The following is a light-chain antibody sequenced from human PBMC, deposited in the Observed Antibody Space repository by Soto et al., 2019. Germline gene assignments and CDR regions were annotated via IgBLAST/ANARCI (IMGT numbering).Light chain of an antibody. J-gene: IGKJ4*01. CDR3: QQYNNWPLT. V-gene: IGKV3-15*01. CDR2: GAS. CDR1: QSVRNN. Sequence: EIVMTQSPATLSVSPGERAKFSCRASQSVRNNLAWFQQKPGQAPRLLIYGASTRATSIPARFSGSGSGTEFTLTISRLQSEEFAVYYCQQYNNWPLTFGGGSKVEIK.